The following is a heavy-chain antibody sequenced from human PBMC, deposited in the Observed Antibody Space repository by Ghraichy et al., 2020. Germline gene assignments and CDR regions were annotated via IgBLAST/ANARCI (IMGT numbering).Heavy chain of an antibody. V-gene: IGHV4-34*01. J-gene: IGHJ4*02. CDR1: GGSFSGYY. CDR2: INHSGST. Sequence: SETLSLTCAVYGGSFSGYYWSWIRQPPGKGLEWIGEINHSGSTNYNPSLKSRVTISVDTSKNQFSLKLSSVTAADTAVYYCARDVVVPAAIRGYDFWSGYYGKTHYFDYWGQGTLVTVSS. D-gene: IGHD3-3*01. CDR3: ARDVVVPAAIRGYDFWSGYYGKTHYFDY.